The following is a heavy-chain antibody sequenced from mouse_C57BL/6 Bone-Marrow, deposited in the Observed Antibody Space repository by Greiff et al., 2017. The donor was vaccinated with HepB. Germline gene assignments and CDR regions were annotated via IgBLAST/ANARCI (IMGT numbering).Heavy chain of an antibody. D-gene: IGHD2-4*01. CDR1: GYTFTSYG. CDR2: IYPRSGNT. J-gene: IGHJ3*01. CDR3: ARAYYDYGTFAY. Sequence: VQLQQSGAELARPGASVKLSCKASGYTFTSYGMSWVKQRTGQGLEWIGEIYPRSGNTYYNEKFKDKATLTADKSSSTAYMELRSLTSEDSAVFFCARAYYDYGTFAYWGQGTLVTVSA. V-gene: IGHV1-81*01.